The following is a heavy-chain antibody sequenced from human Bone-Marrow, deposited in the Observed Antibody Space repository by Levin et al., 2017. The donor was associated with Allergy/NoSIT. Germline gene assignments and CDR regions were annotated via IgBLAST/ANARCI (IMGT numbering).Heavy chain of an antibody. CDR2: INPNSGGT. Sequence: LAASVKVSCKASGYTFTGYYMHWVRQAPGQGLEWMGWINPNSGGTNYAQKFQGRVTMTRDTSISTAYMELSRLRSDDTAVYYCAREYSSGWYPIDYWGQGTLVTVSS. V-gene: IGHV1-2*03. CDR3: AREYSSGWYPIDY. J-gene: IGHJ4*02. CDR1: GYTFTGYY. D-gene: IGHD6-19*01.